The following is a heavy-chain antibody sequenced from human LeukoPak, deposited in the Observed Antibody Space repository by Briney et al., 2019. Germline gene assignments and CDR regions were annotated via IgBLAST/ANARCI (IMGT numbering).Heavy chain of an antibody. CDR2: ISYDGSNK. V-gene: IGHV3-30*04. D-gene: IGHD6-19*01. CDR1: GFTFSSYA. CDR3: ARDRGDSSGWPSYYFDY. J-gene: IGHJ4*02. Sequence: PGGSLRLSCAASGFTFSSYAMHWVRQAPGKGLEWVAVISYDGSNKYYADSVKGRFTISRDNSMNTLYLQMNSLRAEDTAVYYCARDRGDSSGWPSYYFDYWGQGTLVTVSS.